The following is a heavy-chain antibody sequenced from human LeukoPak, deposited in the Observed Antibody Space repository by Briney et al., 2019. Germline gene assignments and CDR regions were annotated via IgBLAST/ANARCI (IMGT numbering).Heavy chain of an antibody. CDR1: GGSFSGYY. CDR2: INHSGST. J-gene: IGHJ4*02. V-gene: IGHV4-34*01. D-gene: IGHD3-16*01. Sequence: PSETLSLTCAVYGGSFSGYYWSWTRQPPGKGLEWIGEINHSGSTNYNPSLKSRVTISVDTSKNQFSLKLSSVTAADTAVYYCARTWDYDYVWGSYGNYYFDYWGQGTLVTVSS. CDR3: ARTWDYDYVWGSYGNYYFDY.